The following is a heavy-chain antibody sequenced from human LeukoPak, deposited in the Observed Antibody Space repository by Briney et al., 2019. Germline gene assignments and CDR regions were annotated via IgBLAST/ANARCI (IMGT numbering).Heavy chain of an antibody. CDR2: ISGDSTYI. D-gene: IGHD1-1*01. CDR1: GFTFASYS. CDR3: ARVSGRLERQSDLDY. Sequence: GGSLRLSCAASGFTFASYSMNWVRQAPGKGLEWVSSISGDSTYIYNAGSVKGRFTISRDNAQASLYLQMNSLRADDTAVYYCARVSGRLERQSDLDYWGQGTLVIVS. J-gene: IGHJ4*02. V-gene: IGHV3-21*01.